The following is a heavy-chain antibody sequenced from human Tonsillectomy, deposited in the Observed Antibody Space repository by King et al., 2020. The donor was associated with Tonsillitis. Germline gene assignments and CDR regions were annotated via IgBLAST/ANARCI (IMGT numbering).Heavy chain of an antibody. V-gene: IGHV4-59*01. CDR1: GGPISSYY. J-gene: IGHJ4*02. CDR2: IHYSWKT. Sequence: VQLQESGPGLVKPSETLSLTCTVSGGPISSYYLNWIRQPPGKGLAVVWDIHYSWKTNYSPSLKSRVTLSVDTSKNQFSLHLSSLPAADTALYYCARAPRTQLGQFDYWGQGTLVTVSS. CDR3: ARAPRTQLGQFDY. D-gene: IGHD2-2*01.